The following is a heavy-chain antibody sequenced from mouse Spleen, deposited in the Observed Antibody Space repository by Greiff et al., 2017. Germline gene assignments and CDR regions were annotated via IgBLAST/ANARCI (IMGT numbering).Heavy chain of an antibody. V-gene: IGHV5-9-3*01. CDR3: ARGYFDV. CDR2: ISSGGSYT. Sequence: EVQLVESGGGLVKPGGSLKLSCAASGFTFSSYAMSWVRQTPEKRLEWVATISSGGSYTYYPDSVKGRFTISRDNAKNTLYLQMSSLRSEDTAMYYCARGYFDVWGAGTTVTVSS. CDR1: GFTFSSYA. J-gene: IGHJ1*01.